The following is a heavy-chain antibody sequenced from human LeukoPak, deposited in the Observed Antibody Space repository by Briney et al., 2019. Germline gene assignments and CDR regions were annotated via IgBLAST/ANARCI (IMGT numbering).Heavy chain of an antibody. V-gene: IGHV4-59*08. J-gene: IGHJ5*02. CDR3: ARRNTMIVVPSVWFDP. Sequence: SETLSLTCTVSGGSISSYYWSWIRQPPGKGLEWIGYIYYSGSTNYNPSLKSRVTISVDTSKNQFSLKLSSVTAADTAVYYCARRNTMIVVPSVWFDPWGQGTLVTVSS. CDR2: IYYSGST. CDR1: GGSISSYY. D-gene: IGHD3-22*01.